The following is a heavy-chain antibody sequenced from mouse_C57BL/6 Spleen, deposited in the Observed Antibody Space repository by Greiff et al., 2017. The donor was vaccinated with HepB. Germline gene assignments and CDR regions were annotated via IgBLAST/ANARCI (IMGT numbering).Heavy chain of an antibody. D-gene: IGHD1-1*01. CDR2: ISGGGGNT. CDR3: ARRDYYGSRGYFDY. CDR1: GFTFSSYT. J-gene: IGHJ2*01. V-gene: IGHV5-9*01. Sequence: DVQLVESGGGLVKPGGSLKLSCAASGFTFSSYTMSWVRQTPEKRLEWVATISGGGGNTYYPDSVKGRFTISRDNAKNTLYLQMSSLRSEDTALYYCARRDYYGSRGYFDYWGQGTTLTVSS.